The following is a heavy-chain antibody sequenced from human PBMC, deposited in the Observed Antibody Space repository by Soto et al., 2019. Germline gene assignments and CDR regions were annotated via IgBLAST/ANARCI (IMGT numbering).Heavy chain of an antibody. CDR1: GFTLSSYS. CDR3: VRDQSLVEFDF. V-gene: IGHV3-30-3*01. J-gene: IGHJ4*02. Sequence: GGSLRLSCAASGFTLSSYSIHWVRQAPGKGLDWVAVISYDGNTQFYGDSVKGRFIVSRDNSRNTLYLQLNNLQAEDTAVYYCVRDQSLVEFDFWGQGTPVTVSS. D-gene: IGHD6-19*01. CDR2: ISYDGNTQ.